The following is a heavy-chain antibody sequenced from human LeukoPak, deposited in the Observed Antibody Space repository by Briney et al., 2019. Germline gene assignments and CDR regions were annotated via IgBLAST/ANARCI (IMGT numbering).Heavy chain of an antibody. Sequence: SETLSLTCTVSGDSISGYYWSWLRQPPGKGLEWIGYVYHTGHTHYSPSLKSRVTVSLDTSRNQVSLILCSVTAADTAVYYCARHRFGHLFDYWGQGTLVFVSS. CDR2: VYHTGHT. CDR1: GDSISGYY. CDR3: ARHRFGHLFDY. J-gene: IGHJ4*02. D-gene: IGHD3-16*01. V-gene: IGHV4-59*01.